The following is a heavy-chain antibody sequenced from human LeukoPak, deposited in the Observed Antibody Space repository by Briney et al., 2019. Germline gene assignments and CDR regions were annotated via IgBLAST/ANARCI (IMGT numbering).Heavy chain of an antibody. J-gene: IGHJ3*02. Sequence: ASVKVSCKASGGTFSSYAISWVRQAPGQGLEWMGRIIPILGIANYAQKFQGRVTITADKSTSTAYMELSSLRAEDTAVYYCARDPRPELLWFGEYRSGAFDIWGQGTMVTVSS. CDR2: IIPILGIA. CDR1: GGTFSSYA. CDR3: ARDPRPELLWFGEYRSGAFDI. V-gene: IGHV1-69*04. D-gene: IGHD3-10*01.